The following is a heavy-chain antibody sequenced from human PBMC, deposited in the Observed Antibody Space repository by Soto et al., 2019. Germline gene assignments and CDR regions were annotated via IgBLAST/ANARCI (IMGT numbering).Heavy chain of an antibody. Sequence: PVGSLRLSCAASGFTFSSYGMHWVRQAPGKGLEWVAVISCDGSNKYYADSVKGRFTISRDNSKNTLYLQMNSLRAEDTAVYYCAKDLPPPYDILTGPDYWGQGTLVTVSS. V-gene: IGHV3-30*18. J-gene: IGHJ4*02. CDR2: ISCDGSNK. CDR3: AKDLPPPYDILTGPDY. D-gene: IGHD3-9*01. CDR1: GFTFSSYG.